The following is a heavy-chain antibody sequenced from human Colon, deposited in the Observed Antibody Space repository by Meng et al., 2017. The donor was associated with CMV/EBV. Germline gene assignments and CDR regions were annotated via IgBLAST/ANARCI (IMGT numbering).Heavy chain of an antibody. CDR1: GYTFTNFG. J-gene: IGHJ4*02. Sequence: VQLVQFAAVVQKLGASVTVSCKPPGYTFTNFGISWVRQAPGQGLEWMAYISPYNGDTNYAQRFQGRVALTTDTSTSTVYMELGSLTSDDTAMYYCARELARGGYWGQGTLVTVSS. CDR2: ISPYNGDT. V-gene: IGHV1-18*01. CDR3: ARELARGGY.